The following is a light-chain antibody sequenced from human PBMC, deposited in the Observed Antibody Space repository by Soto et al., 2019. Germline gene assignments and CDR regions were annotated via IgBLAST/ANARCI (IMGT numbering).Light chain of an antibody. Sequence: DLQMTQSPSSLSASVGDRVTITCQASQDISNYLNWYQQKPGKAPKLLIYDASNLETGVPSRFSGSGSGTDFTFTISSLQPEDIATYYCQHYDNLPSFTFGPGTKVDIK. V-gene: IGKV1-33*01. J-gene: IGKJ3*01. CDR2: DAS. CDR1: QDISNY. CDR3: QHYDNLPSFT.